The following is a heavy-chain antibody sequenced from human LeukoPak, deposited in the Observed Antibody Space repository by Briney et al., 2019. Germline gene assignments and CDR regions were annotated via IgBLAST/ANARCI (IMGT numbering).Heavy chain of an antibody. Sequence: SETLSLTCTVSGGSISSSSYYWGWIRQPPGRGLEWIGSIYYSGSTYYNPSLKSRVTISVDTSKNQFSLKLSSVTAADTAVYYCARLHYDYVWGSYRPFYCFDYWGQGTLVTVSS. CDR2: IYYSGST. V-gene: IGHV4-39*01. CDR3: ARLHYDYVWGSYRPFYCFDY. D-gene: IGHD3-16*02. CDR1: GGSISSSSYY. J-gene: IGHJ4*02.